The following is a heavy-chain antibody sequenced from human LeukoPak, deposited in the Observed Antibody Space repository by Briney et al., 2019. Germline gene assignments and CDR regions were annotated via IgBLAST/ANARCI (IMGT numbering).Heavy chain of an antibody. Sequence: KSSETLSLTCTVSGGSICSYYWSWIREPPGKGVEWIGYIYYSGSTNYNPSLKSRVTISVDTSKNQFSLKLSSVTAADTAVYYCARRRGNYDILTGPAFDIWGQGTMVTVSS. CDR3: ARRRGNYDILTGPAFDI. D-gene: IGHD3-9*01. J-gene: IGHJ3*02. CDR1: GGSICSYY. CDR2: IYYSGST. V-gene: IGHV4-59*08.